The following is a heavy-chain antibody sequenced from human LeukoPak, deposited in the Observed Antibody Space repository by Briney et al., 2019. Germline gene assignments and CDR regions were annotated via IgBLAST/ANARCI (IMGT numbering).Heavy chain of an antibody. D-gene: IGHD1-7*01. CDR1: GFTFSSYA. J-gene: IGHJ5*02. V-gene: IGHV3-33*08. CDR2: IWYEGTNK. CDR3: ARQGGLGNYATGSWFDP. Sequence: GGSLRLSCAASGFTFSSYAMSWVRQAPGKGLEWVAVIWYEGTNKYYADSVKGRFTISRDNSKNTLYLQMDSLRAEDTAMYYCARQGGLGNYATGSWFDPWGQGTLVTVSS.